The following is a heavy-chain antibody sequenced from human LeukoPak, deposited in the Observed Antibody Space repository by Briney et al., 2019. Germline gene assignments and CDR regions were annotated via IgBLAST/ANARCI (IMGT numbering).Heavy chain of an antibody. CDR3: ARVPTPAIMITFGGVIADAFDI. V-gene: IGHV3-48*04. J-gene: IGHJ3*02. Sequence: PGGSLRLSCAASGFTFSSYAMSWVRQAPGKGLEWVSYISSSSSTIYYADSVKGRFTISRDNAKNSLYLQMNSLRAEDTAVYYCARVPTPAIMITFGGVIADAFDIWGQGTVVTVSS. D-gene: IGHD3-16*02. CDR2: ISSSSSTI. CDR1: GFTFSSYA.